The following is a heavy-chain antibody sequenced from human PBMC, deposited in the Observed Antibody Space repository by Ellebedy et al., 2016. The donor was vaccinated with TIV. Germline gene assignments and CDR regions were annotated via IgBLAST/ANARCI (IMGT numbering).Heavy chain of an antibody. CDR2: FDPEDGET. V-gene: IGHV1-24*01. D-gene: IGHD1-1*01. Sequence: ASVKVSCTVSGYTLTELSIHWVRQAPGKGLEWMGGFDPEDGETIYVQKFQGRVTMTEDTSPDTAYMELSSLRSEDTAVYYCATTGTNWAWFDPWGQGTLVTVSS. CDR1: GYTLTELS. CDR3: ATTGTNWAWFDP. J-gene: IGHJ5*02.